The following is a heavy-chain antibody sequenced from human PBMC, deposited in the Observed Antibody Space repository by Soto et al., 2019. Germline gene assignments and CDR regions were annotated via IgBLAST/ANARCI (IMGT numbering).Heavy chain of an antibody. J-gene: IGHJ4*02. CDR2: ISWNSGSI. Sequence: EVQLVESGGGLVQPGRSLRLSCAASGFTFDDYAMHWVRQAPGKGLEWVSGISWNSGSIGYADSVKGRFTISRDNAKNSLYLQMNSLRAEDTALYYCAKDIRAGGLVRSYFDYWGQGTLVTVSS. CDR1: GFTFDDYA. D-gene: IGHD6-19*01. CDR3: AKDIRAGGLVRSYFDY. V-gene: IGHV3-9*01.